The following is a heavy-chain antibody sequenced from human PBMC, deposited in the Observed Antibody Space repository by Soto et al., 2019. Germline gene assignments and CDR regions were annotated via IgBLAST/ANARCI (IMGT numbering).Heavy chain of an antibody. CDR3: ARGLIVWFGELSRRGGYYYYMDV. CDR1: GGSFSGYQ. J-gene: IGHJ6*03. CDR2: INDTGNI. D-gene: IGHD3-10*01. V-gene: IGHV4-34*01. Sequence: QVQLQQWGAGLLKPSETLSLTCAVYGGSFSGYQWTWIRQTPGKGLEWIGEINDTGNINYNPSRNNRVTIFIDTPKKQISLKLSSVTAADTAVYYCARGLIVWFGELSRRGGYYYYMDVWGKGTTVTVSS.